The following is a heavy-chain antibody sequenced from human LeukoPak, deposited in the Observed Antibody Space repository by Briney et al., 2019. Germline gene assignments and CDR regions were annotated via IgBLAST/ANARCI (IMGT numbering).Heavy chain of an antibody. J-gene: IGHJ4*02. CDR3: ARKSGSYRFDY. V-gene: IGHV3-48*01. CDR2: ISSSSTI. D-gene: IGHD1-26*01. Sequence: TGGSLRLSCAASGFTFSSYSMNWVRQAPGKGLEWVSYISSSSTIYYADSVKGRFTIPRDNAKNSLYLQMNSLRAEDTAVYYCARKSGSYRFDYWGQGTLVTVSS. CDR1: GFTFSSYS.